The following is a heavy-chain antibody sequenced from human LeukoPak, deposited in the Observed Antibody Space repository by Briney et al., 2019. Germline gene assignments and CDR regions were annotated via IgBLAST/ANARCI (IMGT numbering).Heavy chain of an antibody. D-gene: IGHD6-19*01. Sequence: SDTLSLTCNVSGGSIGGHTFYWDWIRQPPGKGLEWIATIYYNGNTFYNPSFKSRVAISIDMSKSQFFLHLTSVSAADTAVYYCARLTALAGHRGAFDIWGPGTLVTVSS. J-gene: IGHJ3*02. V-gene: IGHV4-39*01. CDR1: GGSIGGHTFY. CDR2: IYYNGNT. CDR3: ARLTALAGHRGAFDI.